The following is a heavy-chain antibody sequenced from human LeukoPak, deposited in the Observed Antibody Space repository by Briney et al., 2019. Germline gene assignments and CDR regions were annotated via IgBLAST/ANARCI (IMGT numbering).Heavy chain of an antibody. D-gene: IGHD2-2*01. CDR2: IYYSGST. V-gene: IGHV4-59*11. Sequence: SETLSLTCTVSGGSISSHYWSWFRQPPGKGLEWIGYIYYSGSTNYNPSLKSRVTISVDTSKNQFSLKLSSVTAADTAVYYCARGSSLNFQHWGQGTLVTVSS. CDR3: ARGSSLNFQH. CDR1: GGSISSHY. J-gene: IGHJ1*01.